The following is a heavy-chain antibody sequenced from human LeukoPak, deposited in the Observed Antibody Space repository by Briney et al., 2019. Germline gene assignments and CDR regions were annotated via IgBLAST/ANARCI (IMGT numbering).Heavy chain of an antibody. J-gene: IGHJ4*02. Sequence: GGSLRLSCAASGLTFSSYWMHWVRQAPGKGLVWVSRINTDGSTVYADSVRGRFTISRDNAKNTLYLQMNSLRVEDTAVYYCARGNDYGALLDYWGQGTLVTVSS. D-gene: IGHD4-17*01. CDR3: ARGNDYGALLDY. CDR2: INTDGST. V-gene: IGHV3-74*01. CDR1: GLTFSSYW.